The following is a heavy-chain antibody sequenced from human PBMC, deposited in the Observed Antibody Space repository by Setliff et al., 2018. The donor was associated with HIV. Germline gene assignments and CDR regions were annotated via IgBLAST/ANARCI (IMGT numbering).Heavy chain of an antibody. CDR3: ARSLVPSGYYYGRHAFDI. D-gene: IGHD3-22*01. CDR1: GASIRGHY. J-gene: IGHJ3*02. Sequence: SETLSLTCSVSGASIRGHYWSWIRQSPGKGLEWTGNIYYSGNTNYNPSFKSRVTISVDTSKKQFSLRVNSVTAADTAVYYCARSLVPSGYYYGRHAFDIWGQGTKVTVSS. CDR2: IYYSGNT. V-gene: IGHV4-59*08.